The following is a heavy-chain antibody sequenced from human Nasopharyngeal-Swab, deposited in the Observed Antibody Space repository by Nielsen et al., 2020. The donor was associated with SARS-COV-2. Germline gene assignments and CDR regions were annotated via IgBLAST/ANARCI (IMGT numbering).Heavy chain of an antibody. J-gene: IGHJ6*03. Sequence: VRQAPAKGLEWVAVISNDGSDKFYADSVKGRFSISRDTSRSAVYLQMNSLRAEDTALYYCARADRGGSYFSQYYYYMDVWGTGTTVTVSS. V-gene: IGHV3-30*03. D-gene: IGHD1-26*01. CDR3: ARADRGGSYFSQYYYYMDV. CDR2: ISNDGSDK.